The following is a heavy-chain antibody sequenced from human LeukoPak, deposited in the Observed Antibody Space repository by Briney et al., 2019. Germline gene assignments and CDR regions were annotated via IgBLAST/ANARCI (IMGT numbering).Heavy chain of an antibody. D-gene: IGHD2-2*01. J-gene: IGHJ4*02. CDR3: ARSRILGY. Sequence: PGGSLRLSCAASGFAISGYWMSWVRQAPGKGLEWVTNKKQDGSEKDYVDSVKGRFTISRDNAKNSLFLHMNSLRVEDTAVYYCARSRILGYWGQGTLVTVSS. CDR1: GFAISGYW. CDR2: KKQDGSEK. V-gene: IGHV3-7*01.